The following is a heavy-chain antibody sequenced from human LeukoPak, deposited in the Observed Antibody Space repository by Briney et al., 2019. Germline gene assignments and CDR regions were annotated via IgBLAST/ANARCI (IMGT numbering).Heavy chain of an antibody. Sequence: GASVKVSCKASGYTFTSYDINWVRQATGQGLEWMGWMNPNSGNTGYAQKFQDRVTMTRNTSISTAYMELSSLRSEDTAMYYCARGILWFGDDVWGKGTTVTISS. CDR1: GYTFTSYD. CDR3: ARGILWFGDDV. V-gene: IGHV1-8*01. CDR2: MNPNSGNT. J-gene: IGHJ6*04. D-gene: IGHD3-10*01.